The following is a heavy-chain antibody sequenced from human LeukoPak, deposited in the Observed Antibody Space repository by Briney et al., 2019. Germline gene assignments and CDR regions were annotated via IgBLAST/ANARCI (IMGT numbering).Heavy chain of an antibody. CDR1: GGSVTDYY. CDR3: ARGGSYTGFDY. CDR2: VYTGGTP. Sequence: SETLSLTCTVSGGSVTDYYWSWIRQPAEKGLEWIGRVYTGGTPNYNSSLKSRLTLSLDTSKNQFSLRLTSLTAADTAVYYCARGGSYTGFDYWGRGTLVTVSS. V-gene: IGHV4-4*07. D-gene: IGHD1-26*01. J-gene: IGHJ4*02.